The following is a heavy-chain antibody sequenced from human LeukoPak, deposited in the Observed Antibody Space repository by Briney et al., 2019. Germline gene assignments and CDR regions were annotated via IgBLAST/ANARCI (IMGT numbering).Heavy chain of an antibody. CDR2: IIPIFGTA. Sequence: GASVKVSCKTSGYTFTSYGISWVRQAPGQGLEWMGGIIPIFGTANYAQKFQGRVTITADKSTSTAYMELSSLRSEDTAVYYCARDADYYYYYMDVWGKGTTVTVSS. J-gene: IGHJ6*03. V-gene: IGHV1-69*06. CDR1: GYTFTSYG. CDR3: ARDADYYYYYMDV.